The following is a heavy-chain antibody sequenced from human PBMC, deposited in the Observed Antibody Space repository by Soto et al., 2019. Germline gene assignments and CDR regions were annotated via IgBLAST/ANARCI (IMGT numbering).Heavy chain of an antibody. V-gene: IGHV1-46*01. CDR1: GYSLTSYF. Sequence: QVQLVQSGAEVKEPGASVKVSCKASGYSLTSYFMHWVRQAPGQGLEWMGIINPSGGRPTYAQRCQGRVTMTSDTSTSTVHMELSSLRSEDTAVYYCARIVRDDYGDYSSYGMDIWGQGTTVTVPS. D-gene: IGHD4-17*01. CDR3: ARIVRDDYGDYSSYGMDI. J-gene: IGHJ6*02. CDR2: INPSGGRP.